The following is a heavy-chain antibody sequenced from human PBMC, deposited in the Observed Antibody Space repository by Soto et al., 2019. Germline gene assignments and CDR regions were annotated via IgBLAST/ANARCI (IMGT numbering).Heavy chain of an antibody. Sequence: QVQLVQSGAEVKKPGASVKVSCKACGYTFTSYYMHWVRHAPGQAVEWMGIINPSGGSTRHAQKLQGRVTKTRDTSSSTVYKELSSLRSDDTAVYYCARAGAGGYGDPHDAFDTWGQGTMVTVSS. CDR2: INPSGGST. CDR1: GYTFTSYY. V-gene: IGHV1-46*03. D-gene: IGHD4-17*01. CDR3: ARAGAGGYGDPHDAFDT. J-gene: IGHJ3*02.